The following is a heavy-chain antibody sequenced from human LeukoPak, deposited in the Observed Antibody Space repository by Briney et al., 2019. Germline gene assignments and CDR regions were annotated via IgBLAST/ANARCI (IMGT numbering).Heavy chain of an antibody. J-gene: IGHJ4*03. CDR2: IKQDGSEK. D-gene: IGHD2-2*01. CDR3: ASSTRSSTSCCFDY. Sequence: GGSLRLSCAASGFTFSSYWMSWVRQAPGKGLEWVANIKQDGSEKYYVDSVKGRFTISRDNAKNSLYLQMNSLRAEDTAVYYCASSTRSSTSCCFDYWGKGTTVTVSS. V-gene: IGHV3-7*01. CDR1: GFTFSSYW.